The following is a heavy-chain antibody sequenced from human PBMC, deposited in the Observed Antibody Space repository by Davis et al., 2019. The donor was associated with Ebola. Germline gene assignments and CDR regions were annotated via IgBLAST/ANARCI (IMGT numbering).Heavy chain of an antibody. D-gene: IGHD6-13*01. CDR3: ARQSAAGYYYYCGMDV. CDR2: IYPGDSDT. V-gene: IGHV5-51*01. J-gene: IGHJ6*02. Sequence: GESLKISCKASGYSFTNNWIGWVRQMPGKGLEWVGGIYPGDSDTRYSPSFQGHVTVSADRSISTAYLQWSSLKASDTAMYYCARQSAAGYYYYCGMDVWGQGTTVTVSS. CDR1: GYSFTNNW.